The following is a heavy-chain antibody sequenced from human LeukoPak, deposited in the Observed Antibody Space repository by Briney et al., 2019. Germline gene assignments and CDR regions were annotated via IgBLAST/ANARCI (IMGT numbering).Heavy chain of an antibody. CDR3: ARGALINY. V-gene: IGHV3-64*04. J-gene: IGHJ4*02. CDR1: GFTLSSYA. Sequence: PGGSLRLSCSASGFTLSSYAMHWVRQAPGKGLEYVSAISSNGGSTYYADSVKGRFTISRDNAKNSLYLQMNSLRAEDTAIYYCARGALINYWGQGTLVTVSS. D-gene: IGHD3-22*01. CDR2: ISSNGGST.